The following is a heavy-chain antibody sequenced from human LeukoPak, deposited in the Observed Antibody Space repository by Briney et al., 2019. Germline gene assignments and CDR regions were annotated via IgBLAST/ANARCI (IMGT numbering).Heavy chain of an antibody. CDR2: VFDSGGT. Sequence: PSETLSLTCTVSGGSICNYWWSWIPQPPGKGLEWIGYVFDSGGTNYNPSLKSRVTISVDTSKKQFSLKLSSVTAADTAVYYCARGYSSSWNYFDYWAQGTLVTVSS. D-gene: IGHD6-13*01. CDR3: ARGYSSSWNYFDY. V-gene: IGHV4-59*01. J-gene: IGHJ4*02. CDR1: GGSICNYW.